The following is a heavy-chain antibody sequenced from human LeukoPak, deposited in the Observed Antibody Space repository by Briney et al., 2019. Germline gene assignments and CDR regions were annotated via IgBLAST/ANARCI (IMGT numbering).Heavy chain of an antibody. J-gene: IGHJ4*02. Sequence: GGSLRLSCAASGFNFSSYSMNWVRQAPGKGLEWVSSISSSSSFRYYADSVKGRFTISRDNAKNSLYLQMNSLRAEDTAVYYCARAAVAECFDYWGQGTLVTVSS. CDR1: GFNFSSYS. CDR2: ISSSSSFR. V-gene: IGHV3-21*01. D-gene: IGHD6-19*01. CDR3: ARAAVAECFDY.